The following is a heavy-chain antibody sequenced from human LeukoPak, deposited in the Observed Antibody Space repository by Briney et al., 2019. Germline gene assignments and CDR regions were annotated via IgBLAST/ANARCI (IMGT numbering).Heavy chain of an antibody. CDR2: IYYSGST. J-gene: IGHJ4*02. Sequence: SETLPLTCTVSGCSISSSSYYWVWIRPPPGKGLEWIGSIYYSGSTYYNPSLKSRVTISVDTSKNQFSLKLSSVTAADTAVYYCARQGRYYDSSGYFWWGQGTLVTVSS. CDR3: ARQGRYYDSSGYFW. D-gene: IGHD3-22*01. V-gene: IGHV4-39*01. CDR1: GCSISSSSYY.